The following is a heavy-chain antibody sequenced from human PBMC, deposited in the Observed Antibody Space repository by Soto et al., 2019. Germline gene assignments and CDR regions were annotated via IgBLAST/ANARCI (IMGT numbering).Heavy chain of an antibody. D-gene: IGHD3-22*01. CDR2: IKQDGSEK. V-gene: IGHV3-7*03. CDR1: GFTFSSYW. CDR3: AREPPYYYDSSGYYDY. J-gene: IGHJ4*02. Sequence: PEGSLRLSCAASGFTFSSYWMSWVRQAPGKGLEWVANIKQDGSEKYYVDSVKGRFTISRDNAKNSLYLQMNSLRAEDTAVYYCAREPPYYYDSSGYYDYCGQGTLANGS.